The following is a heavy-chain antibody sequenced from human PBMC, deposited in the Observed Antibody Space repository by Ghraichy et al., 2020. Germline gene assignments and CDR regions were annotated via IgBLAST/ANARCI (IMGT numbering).Heavy chain of an antibody. J-gene: IGHJ4*02. CDR1: GFTFSSNA. Sequence: GGSLRLSCSASGFTFSSNAMHWVRQAPGKGLEYVSAISSNGGSTYHADSVKGRFSISRDNSMNTLYLQMSSLRAEDTAVYYCVSSAAGGWYSAYWGQGTLVTVSS. D-gene: IGHD6-19*01. V-gene: IGHV3-64D*06. CDR3: VSSAAGGWYSAY. CDR2: ISSNGGST.